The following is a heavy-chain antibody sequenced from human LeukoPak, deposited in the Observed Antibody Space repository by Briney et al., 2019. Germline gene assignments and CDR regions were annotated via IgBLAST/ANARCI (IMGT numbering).Heavy chain of an antibody. CDR1: GGTFSSYA. D-gene: IGHD5-18*01. CDR3: ATFNISYGYYY. J-gene: IGHJ4*02. Sequence: GASVKVSCKASGGTFSSYAISWVRQAPGQGLEWMGGFDPEDGETIYAQKFQGRVTMTEDTSTDTAYMELSSLRSEDTAVYYCATFNISYGYYYWGQGTLVTVSS. CDR2: FDPEDGET. V-gene: IGHV1-24*01.